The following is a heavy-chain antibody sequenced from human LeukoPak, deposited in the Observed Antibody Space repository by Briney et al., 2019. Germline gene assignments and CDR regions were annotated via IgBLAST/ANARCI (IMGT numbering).Heavy chain of an antibody. CDR2: IYTSGST. D-gene: IGHD3/OR15-3a*01. Sequence: SETLSLTCTVSGGSISSYYGSWIRQPPGKGLEWIGYIYTSGSTNYNPSLKSRVTISVDTSKNQFSLKLSSVTAADTAVYYCARSRRDLSVDYWGQGTLVTVSS. CDR1: GGSISSYY. J-gene: IGHJ4*02. V-gene: IGHV4-4*09. CDR3: ARSRRDLSVDY.